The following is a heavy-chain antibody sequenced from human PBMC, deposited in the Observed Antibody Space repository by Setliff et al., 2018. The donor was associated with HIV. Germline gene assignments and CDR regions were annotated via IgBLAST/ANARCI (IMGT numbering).Heavy chain of an antibody. Sequence: PGGSLRLSCAASGFTFSTYAMAWVRQAPGKGLEWVSTISSGGDTYYGDSVKGRFTISRDNSRDTLYLQVNKLRAEDTAIYYCAKQMKSMGPYDGFDIWGQGTMVTVSS. D-gene: IGHD3-10*01. CDR2: ISSGGDT. CDR3: AKQMKSMGPYDGFDI. V-gene: IGHV3-23*01. J-gene: IGHJ3*02. CDR1: GFTFSTYA.